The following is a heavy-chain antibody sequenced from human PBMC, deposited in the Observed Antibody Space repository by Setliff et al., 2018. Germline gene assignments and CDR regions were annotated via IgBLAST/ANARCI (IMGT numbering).Heavy chain of an antibody. CDR3: ARALPSIHIDY. CDR2: ISYDGTYK. Sequence: PGGSLRLSCAASGFTFTSYDIHWVRQAPGKGLEWVAVISYDGTYKNFVDSVKARFPISRDNSKDTLYLQMNSLRSEDTAVYYCARALPSIHIDYWGQGTLVTVSS. D-gene: IGHD6-6*01. V-gene: IGHV3-30-3*01. J-gene: IGHJ4*02. CDR1: GFTFTSYD.